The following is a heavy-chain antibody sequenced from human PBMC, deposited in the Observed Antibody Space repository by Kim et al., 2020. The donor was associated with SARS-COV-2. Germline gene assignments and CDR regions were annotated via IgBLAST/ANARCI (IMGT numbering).Heavy chain of an antibody. CDR1: GFTFGDYA. J-gene: IGHJ4*02. Sequence: GGSLRLSCTASGFTFGDYAMSWFRQAPGKGLEWVGFIRSKAYGGTTEYAASVKGRFTISRDDSNSIAYLQMNSLKTEDTAVYYCTRARVVVVVAARGDYWGQGTLVTVSS. CDR2: IRSKAYGGTT. D-gene: IGHD2-15*01. CDR3: TRARVVVVVAARGDY. V-gene: IGHV3-49*03.